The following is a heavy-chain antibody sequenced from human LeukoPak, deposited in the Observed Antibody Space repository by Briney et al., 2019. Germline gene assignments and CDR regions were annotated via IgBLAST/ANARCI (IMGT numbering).Heavy chain of an antibody. D-gene: IGHD1-14*01. CDR3: ATNNPPEDDY. V-gene: IGHV3-30*02. J-gene: IGHJ4*02. CDR2: IRYDGSNK. CDR1: GFTFSSYW. Sequence: GGSLRLSCAASGFTFSSYWMSWVRQAPGKGLEWVAFIRYDGSNKYYADSVKGRFTISRDNSKNTLYLQMNSLRAEDTAVYYCATNNPPEDDYWGQGTLVTVSS.